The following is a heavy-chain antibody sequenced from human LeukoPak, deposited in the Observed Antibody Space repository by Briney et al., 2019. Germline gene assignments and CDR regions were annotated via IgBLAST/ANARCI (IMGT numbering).Heavy chain of an antibody. CDR2: ISGSGGST. V-gene: IGHV3-23*01. CDR3: AKRVPYSSSSVYFDY. J-gene: IGHJ4*02. D-gene: IGHD6-6*01. CDR1: GITFSNYA. Sequence: GGSLRLSCAASGITFSNYAMSWVRQAPGKGLEWVSAISGSGGSTYYVDSLEGRFSISRDNSKNTLSLQMNNLRAEDTAVYYCAKRVPYSSSSVYFDYWGQGTLVTVSS.